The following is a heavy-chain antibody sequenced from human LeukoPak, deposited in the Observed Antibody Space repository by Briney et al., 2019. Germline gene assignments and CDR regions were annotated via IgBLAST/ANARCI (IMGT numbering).Heavy chain of an antibody. Sequence: KPSETLSLTCTVSGYSISSGYYWGWIRQPPGKGLEWIGSIYHSGSTYYNPSLKSRVTISVDTSKNQFSLKLSSVTAAETAVYYCAREKSRLGELSLIDYWGQGTLVTVSS. J-gene: IGHJ4*02. CDR2: IYHSGST. CDR1: GYSISSGYY. V-gene: IGHV4-38-2*02. D-gene: IGHD3-16*02. CDR3: AREKSRLGELSLIDY.